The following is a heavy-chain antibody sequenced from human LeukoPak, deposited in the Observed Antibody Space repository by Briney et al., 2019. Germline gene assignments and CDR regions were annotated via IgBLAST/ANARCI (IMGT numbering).Heavy chain of an antibody. CDR1: GFTFSSYV. J-gene: IGHJ4*02. CDR2: IRGSGDST. CDR3: AKDPRYDSSGYLPPLFDY. D-gene: IGHD3-22*01. V-gene: IGHV3-23*01. Sequence: GGSLRLSCAASGFTFSSYVMSWVRQAPGKGREGVSAIRGSGDSTYYADSGKGLSTISRNNSKSTLYLQMDSLRAEDTAVYYCAKDPRYDSSGYLPPLFDYWGQGTLVTVS.